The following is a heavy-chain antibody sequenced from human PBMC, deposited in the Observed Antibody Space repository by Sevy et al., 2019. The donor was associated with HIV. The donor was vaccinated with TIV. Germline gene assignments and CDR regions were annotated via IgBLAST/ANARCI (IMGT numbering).Heavy chain of an antibody. D-gene: IGHD3-22*01. CDR1: GYTFTSYA. CDR2: INAGNGNT. J-gene: IGHJ4*02. V-gene: IGHV1-3*01. CDR3: ARAPPNYYDSSGYTLFSSLFDY. Sequence: ASVKVSCKASGYTFTSYAMHWVRQAPGQRLEWMGWINAGNGNTKYSQKFQGRVTITRDTSASTAYMELSSLRSEDTAVYYCARAPPNYYDSSGYTLFSSLFDYWGQGTLVTVSS.